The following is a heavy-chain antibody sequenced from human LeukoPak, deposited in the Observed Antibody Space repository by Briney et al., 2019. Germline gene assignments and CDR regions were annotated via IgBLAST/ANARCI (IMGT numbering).Heavy chain of an antibody. CDR3: GRVTWSGSYHYAFDI. D-gene: IGHD3-3*01. CDR2: IYSGGST. Sequence: GGSLTLSCAASGFTVSSNYMSWVRQAPGKGLEWVSVIYSGGSTYYADSVKGRFTISRDNSKNTLYLHMNSLRAEDTAVYYCGRVTWSGSYHYAFDIWGQGTMVTVSS. V-gene: IGHV3-66*02. CDR1: GFTVSSNY. J-gene: IGHJ3*02.